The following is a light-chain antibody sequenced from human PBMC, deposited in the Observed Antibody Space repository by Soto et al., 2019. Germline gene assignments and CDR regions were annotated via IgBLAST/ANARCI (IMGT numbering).Light chain of an antibody. CDR1: SSDVGGYNY. V-gene: IGLV2-14*01. Sequence: QSALTQPASVSGSPGQSITISCTGTSSDVGGYNYVSWYQQHPGKAPKLMIYDVSNRPSGVSNRFSGSKSGNTASLTISGLQADDEADYYCRSYSRSLYVFGTGTKLTVL. J-gene: IGLJ1*01. CDR2: DVS. CDR3: RSYSRSLYV.